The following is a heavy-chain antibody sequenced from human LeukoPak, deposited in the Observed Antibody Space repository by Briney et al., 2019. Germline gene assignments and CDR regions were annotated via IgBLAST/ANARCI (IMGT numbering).Heavy chain of an antibody. D-gene: IGHD6-13*01. CDR3: ARGLAAAGTGRAD. J-gene: IGHJ4*02. CDR1: GFTFSSYS. Sequence: PGGSLRLSYAASGFTFSSYSMNWVRQAPGKGLEWVSSISSSSSYIYYADSVKGRFTISRDNAKNSLYLQMNSLRAEDTAVYYCARGLAAAGTGRADWGQGTLVTVSS. CDR2: ISSSSSYI. V-gene: IGHV3-21*01.